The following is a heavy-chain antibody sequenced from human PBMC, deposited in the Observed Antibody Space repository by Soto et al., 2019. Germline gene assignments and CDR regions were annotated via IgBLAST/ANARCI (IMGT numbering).Heavy chain of an antibody. V-gene: IGHV4-39*01. CDR2: VYYSGST. CDR3: GRLEELATISYYFDY. D-gene: IGHD1-1*01. J-gene: IGHJ4*02. CDR1: GGSVSSSSYY. Sequence: PSETLSLTCTVSGGSVSSSSYYWAWVRQPPGKGLEWIGSVYYSGSTYYNPSLESRVTISVDKSKNQFSLKLMSLSAADTAVYYCGRLEELATISYYFDYWGQGALVTVSS.